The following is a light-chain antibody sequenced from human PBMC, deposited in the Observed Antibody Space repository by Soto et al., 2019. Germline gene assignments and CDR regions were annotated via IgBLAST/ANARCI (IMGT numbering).Light chain of an antibody. J-gene: IGKJ4*01. CDR3: QQYNSYPLT. Sequence: DIQMTQSPSSLSASVGDRVTITCRASQSISNYLNWYQQKPGKAPKFLIYAASSLQSGVPSRFSGRGSGTDFTLTISSLQPEDFAIYHCQQYNSYPLTFGGGTKVEIK. CDR2: AAS. V-gene: IGKV1-39*01. CDR1: QSISNY.